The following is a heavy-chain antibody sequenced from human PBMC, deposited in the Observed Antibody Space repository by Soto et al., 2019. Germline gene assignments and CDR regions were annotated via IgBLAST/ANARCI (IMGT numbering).Heavy chain of an antibody. Sequence: PSETLSLTCTVSGGSISSSSYYWGWIRQPPGKGLEWIGSIYYSGSTYYNPSLKSRVTISVDTSKNQFSLKLSSVTAADTAVYYCARQRITMVRGVIYYYYYMDVWGKGTTVTVSS. CDR3: ARQRITMVRGVIYYYYYMDV. D-gene: IGHD3-10*01. V-gene: IGHV4-39*01. J-gene: IGHJ6*03. CDR2: IYYSGST. CDR1: GGSISSSSYY.